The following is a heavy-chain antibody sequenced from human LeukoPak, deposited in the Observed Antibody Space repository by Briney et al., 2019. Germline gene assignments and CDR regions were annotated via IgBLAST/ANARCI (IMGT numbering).Heavy chain of an antibody. V-gene: IGHV3-23*01. CDR3: ARGAYGDYDS. CDR2: ISAGADST. D-gene: IGHD4-17*01. J-gene: IGHJ5*01. CDR1: TFTFSSSA. Sequence: RGSLRLSCAASTFTFSSSAMSWVRQAPGKRLEWVSAISAGADSTYYADSVQGRFTISRDNSKNTLFLQMSGLRAEDTAVYFCARGAYGDYDSWGQGTLVTVSS.